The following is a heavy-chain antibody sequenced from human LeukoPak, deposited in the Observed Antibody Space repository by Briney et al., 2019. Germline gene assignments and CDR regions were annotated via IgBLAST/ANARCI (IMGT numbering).Heavy chain of an antibody. V-gene: IGHV4-59*01. J-gene: IGHJ6*04. CDR2: IYYRGYI. Sequence: SETLSLTCTVSGGSISGYFWSWIRQPPGEGLEWVGYIYYRGYIIYNLSLKSRATISVDTSKNLFSLELTSVATADTAVYYCARHADIAAYREGLDVWGRGTTVTVSS. CDR1: GGSISGYF. D-gene: IGHD2-15*01. CDR3: ARHADIAAYREGLDV.